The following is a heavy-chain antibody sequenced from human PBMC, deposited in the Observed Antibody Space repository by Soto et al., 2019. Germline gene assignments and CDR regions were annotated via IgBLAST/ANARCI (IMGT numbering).Heavy chain of an antibody. CDR1: GFIFSGCA. D-gene: IGHD3-9*01. Sequence: ESLKISCAASGFIFSGCALSWVRQAPGKGLEWVSGISGSGGSTYYADSVKGRFTISRDNSKNTLYLQMNSLRAEDTAVYYCVKVTMSYFDLLLTFDHWGQGTLVTVSS. CDR3: VKVTMSYFDLLLTFDH. J-gene: IGHJ4*02. CDR2: ISGSGGST. V-gene: IGHV3-23*01.